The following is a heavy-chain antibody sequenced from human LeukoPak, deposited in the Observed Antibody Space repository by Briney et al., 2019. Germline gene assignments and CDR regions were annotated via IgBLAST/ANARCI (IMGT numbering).Heavy chain of an antibody. CDR3: ARGEWSNDAFDI. J-gene: IGHJ3*02. CDR1: GGSFSGYY. Sequence: PSETLSLTCAVYGGSFSGYYWSWIRQPPGKGLEWIGEINHSGSTNYNPSLKSRVTISVDTSKNQFSLKLSSVTAADTAVYYCARGEWSNDAFDIWGQGTMVTVSS. D-gene: IGHD2-8*01. V-gene: IGHV4-34*01. CDR2: INHSGST.